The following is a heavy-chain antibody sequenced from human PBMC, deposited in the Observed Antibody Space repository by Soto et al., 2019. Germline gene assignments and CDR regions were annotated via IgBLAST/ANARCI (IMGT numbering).Heavy chain of an antibody. Sequence: EVQLVESGGDLVQPGGSLRLSCAASGFTFSSSWMYWVRQAPGKVLVSVSRISPDGSTTTYADSVKGRFTISRDNAKNTLYLQMNSLRAEDTAVYYCAGGYSGSPRWGQGTLVTVSS. D-gene: IGHD3-10*01. CDR2: ISPDGSTT. V-gene: IGHV3-74*01. CDR3: AGGYSGSPR. J-gene: IGHJ4*02. CDR1: GFTFSSSW.